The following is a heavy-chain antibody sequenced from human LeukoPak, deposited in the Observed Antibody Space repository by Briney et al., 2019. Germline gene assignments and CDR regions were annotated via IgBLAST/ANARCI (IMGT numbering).Heavy chain of an antibody. V-gene: IGHV4-39*01. CDR3: ARRGSSIIVTGGAFDI. J-gene: IGHJ3*02. CDR1: GGSISSSSYY. D-gene: IGHD1-20*01. Sequence: PSETLSLTCTVSGGSISSSSYYWDWIRQPPGKGLERIGSIYYGGSTYYNPSLKSRLTISVDTSKNQFSLKLSSVTAAATAVYYCARRGSSIIVTGGAFDIWGQGTMVTVSS. CDR2: IYYGGST.